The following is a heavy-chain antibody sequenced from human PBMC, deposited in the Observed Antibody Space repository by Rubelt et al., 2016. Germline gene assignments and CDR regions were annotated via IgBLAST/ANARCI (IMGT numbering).Heavy chain of an antibody. V-gene: IGHV4-59*08. CDR1: GGSISSYY. Sequence: QVQLKESGPGLVKPSETLSLTCTVSGGSISSYYWNWIRQPPGKGLEWIGYIHYSGSTNYNPSLKIRGTISVDTSKNQFSLKLNSVTAADTAVYYCASLTYGDYYFDSWGHGTLVTVSS. CDR3: ASLTYGDYYFDS. D-gene: IGHD2-21*02. J-gene: IGHJ4*01. CDR2: IHYSGST.